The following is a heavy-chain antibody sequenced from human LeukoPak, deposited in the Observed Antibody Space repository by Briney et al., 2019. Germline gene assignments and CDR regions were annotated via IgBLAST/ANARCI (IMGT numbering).Heavy chain of an antibody. D-gene: IGHD6-13*01. CDR2: INAGNGNT. V-gene: IGHV1-3*01. CDR3: ARVSGPYSSSWYFGRFDP. Sequence: ASVTASCKASGYTFTSYAMHWVRQAPGQRLEWMGWINAGNGNTKYSQKFQGRVTITRDTSASTAYMELSSLRSEDTAVYYCARVSGPYSSSWYFGRFDPWGQGTLVTVSS. CDR1: GYTFTSYA. J-gene: IGHJ5*02.